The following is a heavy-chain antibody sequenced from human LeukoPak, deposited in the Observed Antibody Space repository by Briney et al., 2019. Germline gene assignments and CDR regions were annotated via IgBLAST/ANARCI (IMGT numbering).Heavy chain of an antibody. J-gene: IGHJ4*02. CDR2: ISSSGSTI. V-gene: IGHV3-11*04. D-gene: IGHD2-15*01. Sequence: GGSLRLPCAASGFTFSDYYMSWIRQAPGKGLEWVSYISSSGSTIYYADSVKGRFTISRDNAKNSLYLQMNSLRAEDTAVYYCASSSYWYYFDYWGQGTLVTVSS. CDR3: ASSSYWYYFDY. CDR1: GFTFSDYY.